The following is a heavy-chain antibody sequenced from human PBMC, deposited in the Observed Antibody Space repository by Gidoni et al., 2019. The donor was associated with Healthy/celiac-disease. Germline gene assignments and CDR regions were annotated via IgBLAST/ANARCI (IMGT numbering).Heavy chain of an antibody. Sequence: QVQLVQSGSELKKPGASVKVSCKASGYTFTSYAMNWVRQAPGQGLEWMGWINTNPGNPTYAQGFTGRFVFSLDTSVSTAYLQISSLKAEDTAVYYCARETDRYCSSTSCYAGIFYLDYWGRGTLVTVSS. CDR1: GYTFTSYA. CDR3: ARETDRYCSSTSCYAGIFYLDY. J-gene: IGHJ4*02. D-gene: IGHD2-2*01. CDR2: INTNPGNP. V-gene: IGHV7-4-1*02.